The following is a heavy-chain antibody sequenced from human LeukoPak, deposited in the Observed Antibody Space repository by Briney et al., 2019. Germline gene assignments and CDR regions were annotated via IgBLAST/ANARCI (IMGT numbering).Heavy chain of an antibody. J-gene: IGHJ4*02. CDR2: TSYNGNT. CDR3: ARHSGSGWQALGY. V-gene: IGHV1-18*04. Sequence: ASVKVSCKASGYTFGNYGISWVRQAPGLGLEWMGWTSYNGNTNHAQKFQDRVTMTTDTSTTTAYMELRSLESDDTAVYYCARHSGSGWQALGYWGQGTLVTVSS. CDR1: GYTFGNYG. D-gene: IGHD6-19*01.